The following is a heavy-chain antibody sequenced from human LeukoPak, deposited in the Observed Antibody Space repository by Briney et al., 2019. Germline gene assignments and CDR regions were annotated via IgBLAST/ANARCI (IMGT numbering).Heavy chain of an antibody. CDR1: GYTFTSYY. V-gene: IGHV1-46*01. CDR3: AREVGPATGAFDI. CDR2: INPSGGST. J-gene: IGHJ3*02. D-gene: IGHD1-26*01. Sequence: ASVKVSCKASGYTFTSYYVHWVRQAPGQGLEWMGIINPSGGSTSYAQKFQGRVTMTTDTSTSTAYMELRSLRSDDTAVYYCAREVGPATGAFDIWGQGTMVTVSS.